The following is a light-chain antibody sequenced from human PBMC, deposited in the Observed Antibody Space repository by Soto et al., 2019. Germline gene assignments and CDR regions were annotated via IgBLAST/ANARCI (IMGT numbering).Light chain of an antibody. CDR2: KGS. Sequence: DIQMTQSPSTLSASVGDRVTITCRASQSISSWLAWYQQKPGKAPKLLIYKGSSLESGVPSRFSGSGSGTEFTLTISSLQPDDFETYYRQQYNSYPWTFGQGTKVEIK. CDR1: QSISSW. CDR3: QQYNSYPWT. V-gene: IGKV1-5*03. J-gene: IGKJ1*01.